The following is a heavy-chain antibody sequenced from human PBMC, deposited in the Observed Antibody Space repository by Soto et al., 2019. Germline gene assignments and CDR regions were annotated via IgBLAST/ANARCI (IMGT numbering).Heavy chain of an antibody. CDR2: IYHSGST. J-gene: IGHJ6*02. Sequence: QLQLQESGSGLVKPSQTLSLTCAVSGGSISSGGYSWSWIRQPPGKGLEWIGYIYHSGSTYYNPSLKRRVPIXVXRSXNQFSLKLSSVTAADTAVYYCARAHYGDYGYGMDVWGQGTTVTVSS. V-gene: IGHV4-30-2*01. CDR3: ARAHYGDYGYGMDV. CDR1: GGSISSGGYS. D-gene: IGHD4-17*01.